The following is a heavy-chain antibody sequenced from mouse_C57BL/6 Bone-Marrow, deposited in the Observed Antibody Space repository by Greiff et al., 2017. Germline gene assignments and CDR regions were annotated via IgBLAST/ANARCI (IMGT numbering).Heavy chain of an antibody. Sequence: QVQLQQPGAELVKPGASVKLSCKASGYTFTSYWMQWVKQRPGQGLEWIGEIDPSDSYTNYNQKFKGKATLTVDTSSSTAYMQLSSLTSEDSAVYYCARETAQAPYAMDYWGQGTSVTVSS. CDR3: ARETAQAPYAMDY. CDR2: IDPSDSYT. CDR1: GYTFTSYW. V-gene: IGHV1-50*01. D-gene: IGHD3-2*02. J-gene: IGHJ4*01.